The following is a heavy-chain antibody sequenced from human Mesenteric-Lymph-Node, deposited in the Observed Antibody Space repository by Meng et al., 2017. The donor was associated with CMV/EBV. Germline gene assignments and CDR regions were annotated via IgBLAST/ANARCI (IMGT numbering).Heavy chain of an antibody. J-gene: IGHJ4*02. CDR2: ISNSGSTV. CDR3: ARGCTVLHSNFAY. V-gene: IGHV3-11*01. D-gene: IGHD4-11*01. Sequence: GESLKISCAASGFTFSDYYMSWIRQAPGEGLEWISYISNSGSTVYYADSVKGRFTVSRDNAKNSLYLQMNSLKDEDTAIYYCARGCTVLHSNFAYWGQGTLVTVSS. CDR1: GFTFSDYY.